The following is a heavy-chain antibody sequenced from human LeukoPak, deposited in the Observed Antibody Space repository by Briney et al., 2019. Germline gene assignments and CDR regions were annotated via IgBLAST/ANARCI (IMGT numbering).Heavy chain of an antibody. CDR1: GGSISSYY. J-gene: IGHJ5*02. CDR3: ARDGVRGHYLNWFDP. CDR2: IYYSGAT. Sequence: PSETLSLTCTVFGGSISSYYWSWIRQPPGKGLEWIGYIYYSGATSYNPPLKSRVTISIDTSNQFSLRLNSVTAADTAVYYCARDGVRGHYLNWFDPWGQGTLVTVSS. D-gene: IGHD2/OR15-2a*01. V-gene: IGHV4-59*01.